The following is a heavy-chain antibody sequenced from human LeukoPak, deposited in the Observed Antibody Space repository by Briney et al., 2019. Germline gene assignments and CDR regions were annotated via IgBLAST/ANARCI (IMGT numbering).Heavy chain of an antibody. V-gene: IGHV4-34*01. CDR2: INHSGST. CDR1: GGSFSGYY. D-gene: IGHD6-13*01. Sequence: SETLSLTCAVYGGSFSGYYWSWIRQPPGKGLEWIGEINHSGSTNYNPSLKSRVTISVDTSKNQFPLKLSSVTAADTAVYYCVRRGAAAGRFDYWGQGTLVTVSS. J-gene: IGHJ4*02. CDR3: VRRGAAAGRFDY.